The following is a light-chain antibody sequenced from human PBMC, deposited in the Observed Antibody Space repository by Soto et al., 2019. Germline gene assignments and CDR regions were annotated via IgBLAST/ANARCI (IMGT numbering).Light chain of an antibody. CDR1: ESIRIH. J-gene: IGKJ1*01. CDR3: QQYKTYWT. V-gene: IGKV1-5*03. CDR2: KAS. Sequence: DVQMTEFPSSLSASIGGRVSIFCRASESIRIHLNWYQQKPGKAPKLLIYKASTLQSGVSSRFSGGGSGTEFTLTISSLQPDDFATYYCQQYKTYWTFGPGTKVDIK.